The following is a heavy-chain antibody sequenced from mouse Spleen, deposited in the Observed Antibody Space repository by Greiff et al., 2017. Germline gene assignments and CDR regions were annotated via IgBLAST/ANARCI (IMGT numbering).Heavy chain of an antibody. J-gene: IGHJ2*01. CDR2: ISSGGSYT. V-gene: IGHV5-9-1*01. CDR3: ARWGVAFDY. D-gene: IGHD1-1*02. CDR1: GFTFSSYA. Sequence: EVKLEESGGGLVKPGGSLKLSCAASGFTFSSYAMSWVRQTPEKRLEWVATISSGGSYTYYPDSVKGRFTISRDNAKNTLYLQMSSLRSEDTAMYYCARWGVAFDYWGQGTTLTVSS.